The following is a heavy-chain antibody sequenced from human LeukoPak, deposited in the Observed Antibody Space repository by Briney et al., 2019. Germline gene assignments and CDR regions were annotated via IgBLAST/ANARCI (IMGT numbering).Heavy chain of an antibody. D-gene: IGHD6-13*01. J-gene: IGHJ4*02. V-gene: IGHV4-4*07. CDR3: ARGTTAAAGIFDC. Sequence: PSETLSLTCSVSGGSISSYYWSWVRHSAGKGLEWIGRIYSSGSTNYNPSLNSRVTMSVDTSNNQFSLRLTSVTAADTAVYYCARGTTAAAGIFDCWGQGTLVTVSS. CDR1: GGSISSYY. CDR2: IYSSGST.